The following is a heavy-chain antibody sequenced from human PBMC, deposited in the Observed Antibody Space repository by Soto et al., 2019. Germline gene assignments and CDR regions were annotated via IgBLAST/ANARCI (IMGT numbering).Heavy chain of an antibody. CDR3: ARMGGIAAAGGIYYYGMDV. CDR2: IYYSGST. V-gene: IGHV4-61*01. CDR1: GGSVSSGSYY. J-gene: IGHJ6*02. Sequence: QVQLQESGPGLVKPSETLSLTCTVSGGSVSSGSYYWSWIRQPPGKGLEWIGYIYYSGSTNYNPSLKSRVTISVDTSKNQFSLKLSSVTAADTAVYYCARMGGIAAAGGIYYYGMDVWGQGTTVTVSS. D-gene: IGHD6-13*01.